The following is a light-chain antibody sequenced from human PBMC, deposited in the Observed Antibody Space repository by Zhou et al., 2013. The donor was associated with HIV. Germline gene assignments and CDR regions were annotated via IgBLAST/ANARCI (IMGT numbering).Light chain of an antibody. CDR1: QSISSY. CDR3: QQSYSTPNT. CDR2: AAS. V-gene: IGKV1-39*01. J-gene: IGKJ1*01. Sequence: DIQMTQSPSSLSASVGDRVTITCRASQSISSYLNWYQQKLGKAPKLLIYAASSLQSGVPSRFSGSGSGTDCLTISSLQPEDFATYYCQQSYSTPNTFGQGTKVEIK.